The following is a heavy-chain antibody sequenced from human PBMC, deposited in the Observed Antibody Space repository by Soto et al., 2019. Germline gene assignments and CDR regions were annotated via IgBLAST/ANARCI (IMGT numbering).Heavy chain of an antibody. CDR2: ISFNGGVI. CDR3: AKIMIQGVLVDALDV. J-gene: IGHJ6*02. CDR1: GFVVRNLT. Sequence: DVQLLESGGGVVQPGGSLRLSCAASGFVVRNLTMNWVRQAPGKGLEYVAIISFNGGVIFDAESVRGRFTISRDNAKNILYLDMTNLRPEDSGVYYCAKIMIQGVLVDALDVWGRGTTVTVS. D-gene: IGHD3-16*01. V-gene: IGHV3-23*01.